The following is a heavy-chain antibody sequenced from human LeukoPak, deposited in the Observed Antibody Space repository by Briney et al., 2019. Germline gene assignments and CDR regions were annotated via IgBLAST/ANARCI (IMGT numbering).Heavy chain of an antibody. V-gene: IGHV4-59*01. CDR2: IYYSGST. CDR1: GGSISSYY. J-gene: IGHJ4*02. CDR3: ARGRLWDYYDSSGYYPDY. D-gene: IGHD3-22*01. Sequence: SETLSLTCTVSGGSISSYYWSWIRQPPGKGLEWIGYIYYSGSTNYNPSLKSRVTISVDTSKNQFSLKLSSVTAADTAVYYCARGRLWDYYDSSGYYPDYWGQGTLVTVSS.